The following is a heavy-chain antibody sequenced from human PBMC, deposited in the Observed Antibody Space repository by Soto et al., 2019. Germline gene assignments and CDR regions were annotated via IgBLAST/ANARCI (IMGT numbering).Heavy chain of an antibody. J-gene: IGHJ6*02. CDR3: ARSYPNTIFGVVPSRGLDV. V-gene: IGHV4-59*01. CDR1: GGSISSNY. Sequence: SETLSLTCIVSGGSISSNYWSWIRQPPGKGLEWIGYIYYTGSTNFDPSLKNRVIISVDTSKNQFSLKLSSVTAADTAVYYCARSYPNTIFGVVPSRGLDVWGQGTTVTVS. D-gene: IGHD3-3*01. CDR2: IYYTGST.